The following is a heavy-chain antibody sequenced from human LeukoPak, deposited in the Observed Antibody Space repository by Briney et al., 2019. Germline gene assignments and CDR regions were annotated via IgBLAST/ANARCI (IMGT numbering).Heavy chain of an antibody. V-gene: IGHV4-59*01. CDR3: ARAISGYSYGYYYFDY. Sequence: KPSETLSLTCTVSGGSISSYYWSWIRQPPGKGLEWIGYIYYSGSTNYNPSLKSRVTISVDTSKNQFSLKLSSVTAADTAVYYCARAISGYSYGYYYFDYWGQGTLVTVSS. D-gene: IGHD5-18*01. CDR2: IYYSGST. CDR1: GGSISSYY. J-gene: IGHJ4*02.